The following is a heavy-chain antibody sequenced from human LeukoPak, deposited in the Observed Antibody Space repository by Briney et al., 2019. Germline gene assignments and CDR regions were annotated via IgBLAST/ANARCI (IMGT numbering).Heavy chain of an antibody. CDR2: INPNSGGT. CDR3: ATDSGIAVAHGGDY. V-gene: IGHV1-2*02. CDR1: GGTFSSYA. D-gene: IGHD6-19*01. Sequence: GASVKVSCKASGGTFSSYAISWVRQAPGQGREWMGWINPNSGGTNYAQKFQGRVTMTRDTSISTAYMELSRLRSDDTAVYYCATDSGIAVAHGGDYWGQGTLVTVSS. J-gene: IGHJ4*02.